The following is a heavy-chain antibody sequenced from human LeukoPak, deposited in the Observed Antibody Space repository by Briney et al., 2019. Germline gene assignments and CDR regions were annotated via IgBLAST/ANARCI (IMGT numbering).Heavy chain of an antibody. CDR2: ISHIGST. Sequence: SETLSLTCTVSGASISGHYLTWLRQPPGKGLEWIGYISHIGSTNYNPSLKSRVTISVDTSKNQFSLKLTSVTAADTAVYYCARDRISIYALDMWGQGTMVTVSS. D-gene: IGHD6-6*01. CDR1: GASISGHY. CDR3: ARDRISIYALDM. J-gene: IGHJ3*02. V-gene: IGHV4-59*11.